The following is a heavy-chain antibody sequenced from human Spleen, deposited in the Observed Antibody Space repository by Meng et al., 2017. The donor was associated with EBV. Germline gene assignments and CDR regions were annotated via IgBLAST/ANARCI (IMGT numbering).Heavy chain of an antibody. J-gene: IGHJ4*02. V-gene: IGHV4-4*02. Sequence: QAHSRDVGPGWVKPAWTLSLTCDCSGGSINNYNWWSLFPPPPMSVLWLIGEIYSSGSTKYNPSLKSRITISVNESKNQFSLMRTAATEADTAVYYCSRSDSTGYYSDYWGQGTLVTVSS. CDR2: IYSSGST. CDR1: GGSINNYNW. D-gene: IGHD3-22*01. CDR3: SRSDSTGYYSDY.